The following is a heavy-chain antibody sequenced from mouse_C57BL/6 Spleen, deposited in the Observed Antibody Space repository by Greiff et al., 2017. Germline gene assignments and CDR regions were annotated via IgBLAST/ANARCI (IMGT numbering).Heavy chain of an antibody. CDR3: ARHDDDGRLWFAY. CDR1: GYTFTSYW. CDR2: IDPSDSET. V-gene: IGHV1-52*01. J-gene: IGHJ3*01. D-gene: IGHD2-4*01. Sequence: VQLQQSGAELVRPGSSVKLSCKASGYTFTSYWMHWVKQRPIQGLEWIGNIDPSDSETHYNQKFKDKATLTVDKSSSTAYMQLSSLTSEDSAVYYCARHDDDGRLWFAYWGQGTLVTVSA.